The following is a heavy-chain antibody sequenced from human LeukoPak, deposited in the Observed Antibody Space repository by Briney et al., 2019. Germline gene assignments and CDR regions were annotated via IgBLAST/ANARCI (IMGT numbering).Heavy chain of an antibody. D-gene: IGHD1-1*01. CDR3: ARGNWNDVVGYYFDY. Sequence: SETLSLTCTVSGYSISSGYYWGWIRQPPGKGLEWIGSIYHSGSTYYNPSLKSRVTISVDTSKNQFSLKLSSVTAADTAVYYCARGNWNDVVGYYFDYWGRGTLVTVSS. CDR1: GYSISSGYY. V-gene: IGHV4-38-2*02. J-gene: IGHJ4*02. CDR2: IYHSGST.